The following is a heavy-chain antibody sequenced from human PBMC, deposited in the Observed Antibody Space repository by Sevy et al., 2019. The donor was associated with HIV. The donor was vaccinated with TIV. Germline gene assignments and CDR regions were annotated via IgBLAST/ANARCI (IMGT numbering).Heavy chain of an antibody. D-gene: IGHD6-13*01. J-gene: IGHJ6*02. Sequence: ASVKVACKASGYTFSGYDINWVRQATGQGLEWMGWMNPDSGRRGYAPKFQGRDTMTTNTSIDTAYMELRRLRSEDSAVYYCARADLDSSTFFYYYGMDVWGQGTTVTVSS. CDR3: ARADLDSSTFFYYYGMDV. V-gene: IGHV1-8*02. CDR1: GYTFSGYD. CDR2: MNPDSGRR.